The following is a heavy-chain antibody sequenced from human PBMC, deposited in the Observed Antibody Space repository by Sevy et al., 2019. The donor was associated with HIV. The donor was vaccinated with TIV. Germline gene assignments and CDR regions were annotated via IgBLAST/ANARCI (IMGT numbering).Heavy chain of an antibody. J-gene: IGHJ6*02. D-gene: IGHD4-4*01. CDR2: ISWNSGSI. Sequence: GGSLRLSCAASGFTFDDYAMHWVRQAPGKGLEWVSGISWNSGSIGYADSVKGRFTISRDNAKNSLYLQMNSLRAKDTALYYCAKDMTPLTTAGMDVWGQGTTVTVSS. CDR3: AKDMTPLTTAGMDV. CDR1: GFTFDDYA. V-gene: IGHV3-9*01.